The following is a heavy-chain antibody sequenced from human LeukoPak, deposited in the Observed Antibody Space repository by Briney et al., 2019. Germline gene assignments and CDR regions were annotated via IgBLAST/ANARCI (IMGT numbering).Heavy chain of an antibody. CDR3: ARGSPPWYLDL. J-gene: IGHJ2*01. CDR2: ISAHINNT. V-gene: IGHV1-18*01. Sequence: ASVKVSCKASGYTFTNYGISWVRQAPGQGLEWMGWISAHINNTNSAQKLQGRVTMTADTSTSTAYMELRSLRSDDTAVYYCARGSPPWYLDLWGRGALVTVSS. CDR1: GYTFTNYG.